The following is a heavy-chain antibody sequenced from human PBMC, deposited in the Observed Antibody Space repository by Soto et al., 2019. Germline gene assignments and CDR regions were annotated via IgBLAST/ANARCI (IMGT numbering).Heavy chain of an antibody. CDR2: IIPIFGTA. CDR3: ATTPDSSGYYPGNWFDP. CDR1: GGTFSSYA. J-gene: IGHJ5*02. Sequence: GASVKVSCKASGGTFSSYAIGWVRQAPGQGLEWMGGIIPIFGTANYAQKFQGRVTITADESTSTAYMELSSLRSEDTAVYYCATTPDSSGYYPGNWFDPWGQGTLVTVSS. V-gene: IGHV1-69*13. D-gene: IGHD3-22*01.